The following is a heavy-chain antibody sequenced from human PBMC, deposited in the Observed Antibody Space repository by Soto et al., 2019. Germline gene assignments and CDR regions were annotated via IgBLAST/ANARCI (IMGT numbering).Heavy chain of an antibody. V-gene: IGHV4-31*03. D-gene: IGHD6-19*01. Sequence: QVQLQESGPGLVKPSQTLSLTCTVSGGSISSGGYYWSWIRQHPGKGLEWIGYIYYSGSTYYNPSLKSRVTISVYTTKCXFSLKLSSVTAADTAVYYCARDFTDSSGPTLGMGVWGQGTTVTVSS. J-gene: IGHJ6*02. CDR3: ARDFTDSSGPTLGMGV. CDR1: GGSISSGGYY. CDR2: IYYSGST.